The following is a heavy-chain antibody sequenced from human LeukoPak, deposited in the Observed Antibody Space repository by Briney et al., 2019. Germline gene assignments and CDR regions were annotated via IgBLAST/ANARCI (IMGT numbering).Heavy chain of an antibody. D-gene: IGHD3-10*02. CDR1: GFTFSTYG. V-gene: IGHV3-30*02. Sequence: EGSLRLSCAASGFTFSTYGIHWVRQAPGKGLEWVAFIRNDGNEKYFADSVQGRFTIFRDNSENTLYLQMNSLRTEDTALYYCAKEFVRSYYYVFDYWGQGTLVTVSS. J-gene: IGHJ4*02. CDR3: AKEFVRSYYYVFDY. CDR2: IRNDGNEK.